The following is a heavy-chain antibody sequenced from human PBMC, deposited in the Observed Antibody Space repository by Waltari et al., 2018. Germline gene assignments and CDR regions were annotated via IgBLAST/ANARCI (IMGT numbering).Heavy chain of an antibody. J-gene: IGHJ4*02. CDR1: GFNFNAST. Sequence: EVQLVESGGGLVLPGISLKLSCAASGFNFNASTIHWVRQASGKGLEWIGRIRSTFSQYWTGYGESMKGRFTISRDDSKDTAYLEIHSLKTEDTAVYYCAKQNTGGANDFWGQGTLVTVSA. CDR3: AKQNTGGANDF. D-gene: IGHD3-16*01. V-gene: IGHV3-73*02. CDR2: IRSTFSQYWT.